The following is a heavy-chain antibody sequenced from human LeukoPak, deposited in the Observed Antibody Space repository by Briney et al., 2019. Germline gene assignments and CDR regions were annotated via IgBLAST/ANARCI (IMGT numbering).Heavy chain of an antibody. J-gene: IGHJ4*02. V-gene: IGHV3-23*01. Sequence: PGGSLRLSCAASGFTFSTYAMNWVRQAPGKGVEWVSTIINNARTTSYADSVKGRFTISRDNSKNTVYLQMSSLTADDTAVYYCAKDIHGDYGGLDYWGQGTLVTVSS. CDR1: GFTFSTYA. CDR3: AKDIHGDYGGLDY. D-gene: IGHD4-17*01. CDR2: IINNARTT.